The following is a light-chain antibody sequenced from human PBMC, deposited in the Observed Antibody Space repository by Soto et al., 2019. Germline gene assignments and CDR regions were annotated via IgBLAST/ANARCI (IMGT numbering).Light chain of an antibody. V-gene: IGLV2-8*01. CDR3: SSYAGSILYV. CDR1: SSDVGGYNY. CDR2: EVS. J-gene: IGLJ1*01. Sequence: QSVLTQPPSASWSPGQSVTISCTGTSSDVGGYNYVSWYQQHPGKAPKLMNYEVSKRPSGVPDRFSGSKSGNTASLTVSGLQAEDEADYYCSSYAGSILYVFGTGTKVTVL.